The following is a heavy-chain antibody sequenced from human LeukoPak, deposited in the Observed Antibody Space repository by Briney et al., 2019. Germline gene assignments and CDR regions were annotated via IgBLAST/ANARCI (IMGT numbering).Heavy chain of an antibody. D-gene: IGHD6-25*01. CDR2: ISNSVYT. J-gene: IGHJ4*02. CDR1: GDSLSTYY. CDR3: ARHARSDYANAKFDY. Sequence: PSETLSLTCTVSGDSLSTYYWSWIRQPPGKGLEWIGYISNSVYTNYNPSLTSRVTMSVDTSKNQSSLKLTSVAAADTAVYYCARHARSDYANAKFDYWGQGALVTVSS. V-gene: IGHV4-59*08.